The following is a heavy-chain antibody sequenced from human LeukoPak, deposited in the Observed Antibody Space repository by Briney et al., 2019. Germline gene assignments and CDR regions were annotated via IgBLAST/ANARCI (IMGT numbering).Heavy chain of an antibody. V-gene: IGHV4-34*01. J-gene: IGHJ4*02. D-gene: IGHD6-19*01. CDR2: INHSGST. CDR3: ARVRSSGWYYFDY. CDR1: GGSFSGYY. Sequence: SETLSLTCAVYGGSFSGYYWSWIRQPPGKGLEWIGEINHSGSTNYNPSLKSRVTISVDTSKNQFSLKLSSVTAADTAVHYCARVRSSGWYYFDYWGQGTLVTVSS.